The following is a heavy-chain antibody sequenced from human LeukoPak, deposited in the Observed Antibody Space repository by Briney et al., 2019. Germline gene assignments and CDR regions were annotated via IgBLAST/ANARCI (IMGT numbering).Heavy chain of an antibody. CDR3: ARDAGSSGGFDP. CDR2: IWYDGSNK. V-gene: IGHV3-33*01. CDR1: GFTFSSYG. D-gene: IGHD6-19*01. J-gene: IGHJ5*02. Sequence: GRSLRLSCAASGFTFSSYGMHWVRQAPGKGLEWVAVIWYDGSNKYYADSVKGRFTISRDNSKNTLYLQMNSLRAEDTAVYYCARDAGSSGGFDPWGQGTLVTVSS.